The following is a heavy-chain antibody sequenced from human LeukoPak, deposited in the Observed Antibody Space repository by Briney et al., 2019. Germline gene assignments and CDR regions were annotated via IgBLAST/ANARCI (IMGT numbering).Heavy chain of an antibody. V-gene: IGHV1-8*01. CDR1: GYTFTSYD. Sequence: ASVKVSCKGSGYTFTSYDINWVRQATGQGLEWMGWMNPNSGNTGYAQKFQGRVTMTRNTSISTAYMELSSLRSEDTAVYYCASNSGLRLEGYYYYGMDVWGQGTTVTVSS. J-gene: IGHJ6*02. CDR3: ASNSGLRLEGYYYYGMDV. D-gene: IGHD5-12*01. CDR2: MNPNSGNT.